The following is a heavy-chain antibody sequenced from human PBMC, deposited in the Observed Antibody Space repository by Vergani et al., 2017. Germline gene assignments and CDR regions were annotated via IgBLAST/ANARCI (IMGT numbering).Heavy chain of an antibody. Sequence: EVQLVQSGAEVKKPGATVKISCKVSGYTFTDYYMHWVQQAPGKGLEWMGLVDPEDGETIYAEKFQGRVTITADTSTDTAYMELSSLRSEDTAFYYCAGMGPQTYYYDSSGFDYWGQGTLVTVSS. CDR2: VDPEDGET. J-gene: IGHJ4*02. CDR1: GYTFTDYY. CDR3: AGMGPQTYYYDSSGFDY. V-gene: IGHV1-69-2*01. D-gene: IGHD3-22*01.